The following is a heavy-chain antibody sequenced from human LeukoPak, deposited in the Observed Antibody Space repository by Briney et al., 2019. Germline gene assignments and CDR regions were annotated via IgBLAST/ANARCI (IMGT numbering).Heavy chain of an antibody. V-gene: IGHV5-51*01. CDR3: ARQRTTAADNDAFDI. CDR1: GYSFTSYW. Sequence: GESLKISCKGSGYSFTSYWIGWVRQMPGKGLEWMGIIYPGDSDTRYSPSFQGQVTISADKSICTAYLQWSSLKASDTAMYYCARQRTTAADNDAFDIWGQGTMVTVSS. CDR2: IYPGDSDT. D-gene: IGHD4-17*01. J-gene: IGHJ3*02.